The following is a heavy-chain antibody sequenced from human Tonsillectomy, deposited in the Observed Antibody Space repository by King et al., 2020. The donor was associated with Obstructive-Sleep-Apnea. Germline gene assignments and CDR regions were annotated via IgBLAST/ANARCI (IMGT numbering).Heavy chain of an antibody. J-gene: IGHJ5*02. V-gene: IGHV3-23*04. CDR1: GFTFSSYA. CDR2: ISGSAGST. D-gene: IGHD2-15*01. CDR3: AMASGASSYDWFDP. Sequence: VQLVESGGGLVQPGGSLRLSCAASGFTFSSYAMNWVRQAPGKGLEWVSGISGSAGSTYYADSVKGRFTISRDNSKNTLFLQMNSLRADATAVYYCAMASGASSYDWFDPWGQGTLVTVSS.